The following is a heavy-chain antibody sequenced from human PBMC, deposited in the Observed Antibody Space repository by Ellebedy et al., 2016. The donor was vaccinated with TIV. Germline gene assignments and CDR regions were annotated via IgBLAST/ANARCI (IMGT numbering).Heavy chain of an antibody. CDR3: ARGSASYYDSDILGDDY. CDR2: ISAYNGNT. V-gene: IGHV1-18*01. J-gene: IGHJ4*02. CDR1: GYTFTSYG. D-gene: IGHD3-22*01. Sequence: ASVKVSCXASGYTFTSYGISWVRQAPGQGLEWMGWISAYNGNTNYAQKLQGRVTMTTDTSTSTAYMELRSLRSDDTAVYYCARGSASYYDSDILGDDYWGQGTLVTVSS.